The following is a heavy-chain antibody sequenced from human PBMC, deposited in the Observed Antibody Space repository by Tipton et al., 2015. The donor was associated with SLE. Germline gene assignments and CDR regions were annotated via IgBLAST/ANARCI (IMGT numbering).Heavy chain of an antibody. D-gene: IGHD1-26*01. CDR2: ISYDGSNK. V-gene: IGHV3-30*03. J-gene: IGHJ5*02. Sequence: SLRLSCAASGFTFSSYGMHWVRQAPGKGLEWVAVISYDGSNKYYADSVKGRFTISRDNSKNTLYLQMNSLRAEDTAVYYCAGDERGWELLGWFDPWGQGTLVTVSS. CDR1: GFTFSSYG. CDR3: AGDERGWELLGWFDP.